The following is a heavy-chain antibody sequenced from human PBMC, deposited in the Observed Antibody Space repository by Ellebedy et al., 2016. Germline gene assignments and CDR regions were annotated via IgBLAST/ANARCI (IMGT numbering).Heavy chain of an antibody. V-gene: IGHV1-3*01. J-gene: IGHJ4*02. CDR3: ARVGYYDSSPDY. Sequence: ASVKVSCKASGYTFTSYTMHWVRQAPGQRLEWMRWINAGNGNTKYSQKFQGRVTITRDTSASTAYMELSSLRSEDTAVYYCARVGYYDSSPDYWGQGTLVTVSS. CDR2: INAGNGNT. CDR1: GYTFTSYT. D-gene: IGHD3-22*01.